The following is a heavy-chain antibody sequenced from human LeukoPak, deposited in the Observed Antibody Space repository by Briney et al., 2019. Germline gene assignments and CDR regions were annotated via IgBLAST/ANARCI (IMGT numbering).Heavy chain of an antibody. J-gene: IGHJ4*02. Sequence: ASVKVSCKVSGYTLTELSMHWVRQAPGKGLEWMGGFDPEDGETIYAQKFQGRVTMIEDTSTDTAYMELSSLRSEDTAVYYCATDLRGTAIFDYWGQGTLVTVSS. CDR3: ATDLRGTAIFDY. CDR1: GYTLTELS. CDR2: FDPEDGET. V-gene: IGHV1-24*01. D-gene: IGHD2-21*02.